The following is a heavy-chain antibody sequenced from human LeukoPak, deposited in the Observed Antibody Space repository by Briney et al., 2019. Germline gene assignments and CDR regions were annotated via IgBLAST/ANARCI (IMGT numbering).Heavy chain of an antibody. Sequence: SETLSLTCTVSGGSISSSSYYWGWIRQPPGKGLEWIGSIYYSGSTYYNPSLKSRVTISVDTSKNQFSLKLSSVTAADTAVYYCAGRGSSSLFTTEYYFDYWGQGTLVTVSS. V-gene: IGHV4-39*01. J-gene: IGHJ4*02. CDR3: AGRGSSSLFTTEYYFDY. D-gene: IGHD6-13*01. CDR2: IYYSGST. CDR1: GGSISSSSYY.